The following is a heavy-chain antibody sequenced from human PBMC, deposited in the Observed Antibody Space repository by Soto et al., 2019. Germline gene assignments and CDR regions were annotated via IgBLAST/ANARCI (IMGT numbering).Heavy chain of an antibody. CDR2: ISGSGGGT. CDR1: GFTFSSYA. J-gene: IGHJ4*02. D-gene: IGHD2-15*01. Sequence: GGSLRLSCAASGFTFSSYAMSWVRQAPGKGLEWVSLISGSGGGTYYADSVKGRFTVSRDNSKNTLYLQMNSLRAEDTAVFYCAKHLSNGSPDYWGQGTLVTVSS. V-gene: IGHV3-23*01. CDR3: AKHLSNGSPDY.